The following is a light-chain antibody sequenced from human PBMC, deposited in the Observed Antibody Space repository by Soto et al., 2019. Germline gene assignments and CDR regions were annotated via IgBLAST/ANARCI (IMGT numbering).Light chain of an antibody. V-gene: IGLV2-8*01. Sequence: QSALTKPPSASGSPGQSVTISCTGTSSDVGAYIFVSWYQQHPGKAPKLLIYDVNRRPPGVPDRFFGSKSGNTASLTVSELQAEDEADYYCVSFAGGTYVFGTGTKVTVL. CDR1: SSDVGAYIF. J-gene: IGLJ1*01. CDR2: DVN. CDR3: VSFAGGTYV.